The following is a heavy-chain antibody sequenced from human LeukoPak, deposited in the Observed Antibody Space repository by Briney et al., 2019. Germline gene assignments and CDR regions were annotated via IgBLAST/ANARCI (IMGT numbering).Heavy chain of an antibody. CDR2: IIPIFGTA. V-gene: IGHV1-69*13. D-gene: IGHD6-13*01. CDR1: GGTLSSYA. J-gene: IGHJ4*02. CDR3: ARRRVSSSGPHLDY. Sequence: SVTVSCKASGGTLSSYAISWVRQAPGQGLEWMGGIIPIFGTANYAQKFQGRVTITADESTSTAYMELSSLRSEDTAVYYCARRRVSSSGPHLDYWGQGTLVTVSS.